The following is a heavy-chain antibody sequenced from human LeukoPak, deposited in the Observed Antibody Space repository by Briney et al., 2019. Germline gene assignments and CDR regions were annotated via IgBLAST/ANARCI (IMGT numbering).Heavy chain of an antibody. D-gene: IGHD5-24*01. Sequence: SGPTLVNPTETLTLTCTVSGFSLSNTRLGVTWIRQPPGKALEWLAHIFPNGEKSYSTSLKTRPTISKDTSKSHVVLTVTNMDPVDTATYYCARTDGYNSFDSWGQGTLVTVSS. V-gene: IGHV2-26*01. CDR2: IFPNGEK. J-gene: IGHJ4*02. CDR1: GFSLSNTRLG. CDR3: ARTDGYNSFDS.